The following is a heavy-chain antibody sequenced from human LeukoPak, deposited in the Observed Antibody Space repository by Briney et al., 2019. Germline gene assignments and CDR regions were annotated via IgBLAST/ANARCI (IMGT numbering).Heavy chain of an antibody. V-gene: IGHV3-7*01. J-gene: IGHJ4*02. Sequence: GGSLRLSCAASGFTFSSYWMSWVRQAPGKGLEWVANIKQDGSEKYYMDSVKGRFTISRDNAKNSLYLQMNSLRAEDTAVYYCASWGELQPGAHWGQGTLVTVSS. D-gene: IGHD1-26*01. CDR3: ASWGELQPGAH. CDR2: IKQDGSEK. CDR1: GFTFSSYW.